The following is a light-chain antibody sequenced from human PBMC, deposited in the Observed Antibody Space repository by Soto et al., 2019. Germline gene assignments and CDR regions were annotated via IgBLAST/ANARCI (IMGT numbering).Light chain of an antibody. J-gene: IGLJ1*01. Sequence: QSVLTQPPSLSGAPGQRITISCTGTSSNLGAAFAVQWYQQLPGAAPKLLIYDNNNRPSGVPDRFSGSKSGTSASLAITGLQAEDEADYYCQSYDSSLSAVFGTGTKLTVL. CDR1: SSNLGAAFA. CDR3: QSYDSSLSAV. CDR2: DNN. V-gene: IGLV1-40*01.